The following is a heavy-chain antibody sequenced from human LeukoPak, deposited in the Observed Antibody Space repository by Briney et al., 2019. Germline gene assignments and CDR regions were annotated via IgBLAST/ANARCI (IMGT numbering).Heavy chain of an antibody. Sequence: ASVKVSCKASGYTFTSYGISWVRQAPGQGLEWMGWISAYNGNTNYAQKLQGRVTMTTDTSTSTAYKELRSLRSDDTAVYYCARAQYSSVATDYWGQGTLVTVSS. J-gene: IGHJ4*02. CDR2: ISAYNGNT. V-gene: IGHV1-18*01. CDR1: GYTFTSYG. D-gene: IGHD3-10*01. CDR3: ARAQYSSVATDY.